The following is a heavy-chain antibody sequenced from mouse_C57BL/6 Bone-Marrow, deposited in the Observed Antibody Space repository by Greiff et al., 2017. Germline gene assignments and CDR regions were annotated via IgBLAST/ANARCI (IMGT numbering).Heavy chain of an antibody. D-gene: IGHD4-1*01. CDR1: GYAFSSYW. J-gene: IGHJ2*01. CDR2: IYPGDGDT. V-gene: IGHV1-80*01. Sequence: VQLQESGAELVKPGASVKISCKASGYAFSSYWMNWVKQRPGKGLEWIGQIYPGDGDTNYNGKFKGKATLTADKSSSTAYMQLSSLTSEDSAVYFCARETGTYPGNFDYWGQGTTLTVSS. CDR3: ARETGTYPGNFDY.